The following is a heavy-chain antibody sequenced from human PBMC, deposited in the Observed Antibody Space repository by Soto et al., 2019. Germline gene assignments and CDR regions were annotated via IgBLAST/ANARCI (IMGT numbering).Heavy chain of an antibody. J-gene: IGHJ6*02. CDR1: GFTFSSYG. CDR3: ARVGGSSDFWSGYPSDYYYGMDV. D-gene: IGHD3-3*01. Sequence: HPGGSLRLSCAASGFTFSSYGMNWVRQAPGKGLEWVSYISSSSSTIYYADSVKGRFTISRDNAKNSLYLQMNSLRDEDTAVYYCARVGGSSDFWSGYPSDYYYGMDVWGQGTTVTVSS. V-gene: IGHV3-48*02. CDR2: ISSSSSTI.